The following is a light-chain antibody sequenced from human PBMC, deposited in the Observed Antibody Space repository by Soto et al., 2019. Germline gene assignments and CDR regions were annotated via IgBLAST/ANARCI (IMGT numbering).Light chain of an antibody. CDR2: EVS. J-gene: IGLJ1*01. V-gene: IGLV2-14*01. CDR1: SSDVGTYNY. CDR3: SSYRSGSNYV. Sequence: QSALTQPASVSGSPGQSITISCTGTSSDVGTYNYVSWHQQRPGQAPKLMIYEVSNRPSGLSDRFSASKSGNTASLTISGLHAGAEADYYCSSYRSGSNYVFGAGTKLTVL.